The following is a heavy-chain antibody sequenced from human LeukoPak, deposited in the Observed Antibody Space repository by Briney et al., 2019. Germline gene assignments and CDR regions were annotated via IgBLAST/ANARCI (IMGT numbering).Heavy chain of an antibody. Sequence: PSETLSLTCTVSGGSISSYYWSWIRQPPGKGLEWIGYIYYSGSTNYNPSLKSRVTISVDTSKSQFSLKLSSVTAADTAVYYCAREGDSGSYFWFDPWGQGTLVTVSS. D-gene: IGHD1-26*01. CDR2: IYYSGST. CDR1: GGSISSYY. J-gene: IGHJ5*02. CDR3: AREGDSGSYFWFDP. V-gene: IGHV4-59*01.